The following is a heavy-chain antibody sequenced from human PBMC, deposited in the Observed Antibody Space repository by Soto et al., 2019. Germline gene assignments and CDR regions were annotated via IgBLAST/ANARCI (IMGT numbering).Heavy chain of an antibody. J-gene: IGHJ6*02. D-gene: IGHD2-2*01. V-gene: IGHV1-69*02. CDR2: IIPILGIA. Sequence: QVQLVQSGAEVKKPGSSVKVSCKASGGTFSSYTISWVRQAPGQGLEWMGRIIPILGIANYAQKFQGRVTITADKSTSTAYMELSSLRSEDTAVYYCARGAIVVVPAARTYYYYGMDVWGQGTTVTLSS. CDR3: ARGAIVVVPAARTYYYYGMDV. CDR1: GGTFSSYT.